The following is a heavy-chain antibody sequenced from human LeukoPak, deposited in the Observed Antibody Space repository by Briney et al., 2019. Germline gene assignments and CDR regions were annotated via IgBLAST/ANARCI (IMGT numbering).Heavy chain of an antibody. Sequence: SETLSLTCTVSGGSISSYYWSWIRQPPGKGLEWIGYIYHSGSTYYNPTLKSRVTISVDRSKNQFSLKLSSVTAADTAVYYCAGEVGGGHWFDPWGQGTLVTVSS. CDR2: IYHSGST. V-gene: IGHV4-59*12. D-gene: IGHD4-23*01. J-gene: IGHJ5*02. CDR3: AGEVGGGHWFDP. CDR1: GGSISSYY.